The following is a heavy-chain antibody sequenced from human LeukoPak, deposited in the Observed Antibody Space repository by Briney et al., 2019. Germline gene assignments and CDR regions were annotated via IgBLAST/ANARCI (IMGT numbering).Heavy chain of an antibody. J-gene: IGHJ3*02. D-gene: IGHD3-22*01. CDR3: ARRRAGIGSYSDAFDI. V-gene: IGHV3-13*01. CDR2: IDIGGGT. Sequence: GGSLRLSCAASGFTFSTYDMHWVRQVTGKGLEWVSGIDIGGGTYYPASVKGRFIISRENAKNSLYLQMNTLIAGDTAVYYCARRRAGIGSYSDAFDIWGRGTMVTVS. CDR1: GFTFSTYD.